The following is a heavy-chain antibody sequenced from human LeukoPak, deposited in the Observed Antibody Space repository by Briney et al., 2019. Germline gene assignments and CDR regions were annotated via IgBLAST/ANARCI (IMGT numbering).Heavy chain of an antibody. J-gene: IGHJ4*02. CDR1: GGSISSYY. V-gene: IGHV4-59*08. D-gene: IGHD6-19*01. Sequence: SETLSLTCTVSGGSISSYYWSWIRKPPGKGLEWIGYIYYSGSTNYNPSLKSRVTISVYTSKNQFSLKLSSVTAADTAVYYCARRDPSGGSGWYFDYWGQGTLVTVSS. CDR2: IYYSGST. CDR3: ARRDPSGGSGWYFDY.